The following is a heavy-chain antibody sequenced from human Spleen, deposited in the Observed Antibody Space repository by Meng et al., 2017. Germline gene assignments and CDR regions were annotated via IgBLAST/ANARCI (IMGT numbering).Heavy chain of an antibody. Sequence: GQLVQAGAEVKRPGASVKVSCRASGYTLTTFSIHWVRQAPGQRLEWMGWINTGNGNTRYSQRFQGRVTITRDTSASTAYMELSSLGSEDTAVFYCARDGDYGIDYWGQGALVTVSS. J-gene: IGHJ4*02. V-gene: IGHV1-3*04. CDR2: INTGNGNT. CDR1: GYTLTTFS. D-gene: IGHD4-17*01. CDR3: ARDGDYGIDY.